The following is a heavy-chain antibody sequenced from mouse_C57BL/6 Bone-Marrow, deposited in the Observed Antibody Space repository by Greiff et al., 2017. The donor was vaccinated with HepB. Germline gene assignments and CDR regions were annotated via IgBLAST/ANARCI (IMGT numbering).Heavy chain of an antibody. CDR3: ATLFITTVVATNY. V-gene: IGHV14-3*01. J-gene: IGHJ2*01. D-gene: IGHD1-1*01. CDR1: GFNIKNTY. Sequence: VQLKESVAELVRPGASVKLSCTASGFNIKNTYMHWVKQRPEQGLEWIGRIDPANGNTKYAPKFQGKATITADTSSNTAYLQLSSLTSEDTAIYYCATLFITTVVATNYWGQGTTLTVSS. CDR2: IDPANGNT.